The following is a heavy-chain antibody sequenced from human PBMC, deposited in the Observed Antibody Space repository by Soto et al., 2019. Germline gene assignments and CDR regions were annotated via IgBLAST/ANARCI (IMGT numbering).Heavy chain of an antibody. CDR3: ARDLWGYCGTDCYPLDV. D-gene: IGHD2-21*02. V-gene: IGHV4-59*01. Sequence: SETLSLSCTVSGGSSSRYDGSWIRQPPGKGLEWIGYMYNTGSTVYNPSFKSRVTISVDTSKNQFSLKLNSVTAADTAVYYCARDLWGYCGTDCYPLDVWGQGTTVTVSS. J-gene: IGHJ6*02. CDR2: MYNTGST. CDR1: GGSSSRYD.